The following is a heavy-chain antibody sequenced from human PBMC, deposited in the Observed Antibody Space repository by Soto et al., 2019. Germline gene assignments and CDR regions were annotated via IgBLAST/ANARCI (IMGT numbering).Heavy chain of an antibody. J-gene: IGHJ4*02. CDR3: ARNAYGSSGSFHY. CDR2: ISSSSSTI. V-gene: IGHV3-48*02. D-gene: IGHD3-22*01. CDR1: GFIFGTYN. Sequence: EEQLVESGGGLVQPGGSLRLSYAASGFIFGTYNMNWVRQAPGKGQEWVSYISSSSSTIYYADSVKGRFTISRDNAKNSLYLQMNSLRDEDTAVYYCARNAYGSSGSFHYWGQGTLVTVSS.